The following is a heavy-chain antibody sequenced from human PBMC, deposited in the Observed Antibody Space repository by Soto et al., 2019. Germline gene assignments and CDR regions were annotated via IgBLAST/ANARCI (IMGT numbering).Heavy chain of an antibody. D-gene: IGHD3-3*01. CDR1: GFSFSKAW. CDR3: ITDPYYDFWSGYHFDY. V-gene: IGHV3-15*01. J-gene: IGHJ4*02. Sequence: GGSLRLSCTASGFSFSKAWMSWVRLTPGKGLEWVGRIRNKTDGGTTDYPAPVRGRFTVSRDDSRSTLYLQMNRLNTEDTAVYXCITDPYYDFWSGYHFDYWAQGTQVTVS. CDR2: IRNKTDGGTT.